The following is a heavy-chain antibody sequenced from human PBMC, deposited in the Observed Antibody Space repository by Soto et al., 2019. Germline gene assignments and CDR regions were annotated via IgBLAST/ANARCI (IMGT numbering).Heavy chain of an antibody. CDR2: IDLRDSYT. Sequence: TMSSKRCREGEASTWMWWLCSKPGKGLEWMGRIDLRDSYTNYSPSLQGHVTISVDKSISTAYLQWSSLKASDVAWYCCARLNSRSNTSGSWGQRSHGSISS. CDR1: REGEASTW. D-gene: IGHD1-26*01. V-gene: IGHV5-10-1*01. J-gene: IGHJ4*03. CDR3: ARLNSRSNTSGS.